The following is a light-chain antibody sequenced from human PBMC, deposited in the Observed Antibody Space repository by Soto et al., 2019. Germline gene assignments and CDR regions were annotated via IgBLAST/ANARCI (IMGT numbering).Light chain of an antibody. CDR1: SRDVGGYNY. Sequence: QSALTQPPSASGSPGQSVTISCTGTSRDVGGYNYVSWYRQHPGRAPKLMIYDVTKRPSGVPDRFSGSKSGNTASLTVSGLQAEDEADYYCSSYAGTHVVFGTGTKLTVL. CDR3: SSYAGTHVV. V-gene: IGLV2-8*01. CDR2: DVT. J-gene: IGLJ1*01.